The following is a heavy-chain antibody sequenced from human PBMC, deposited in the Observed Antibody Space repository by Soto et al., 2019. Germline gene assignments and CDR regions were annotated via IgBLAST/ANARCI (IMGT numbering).Heavy chain of an antibody. V-gene: IGHV1-8*01. CDR3: ARTTASYDFWSGYYQEYYYYMDV. Sequence: QVPLVQSGAEVKKPGASVKVSCKASGYTFTSYDINWVRQATGQGLEWMGWMNPNSGNTGYAQKFQGRVTMTRNTSISTAYMELSSLRSEDTAVYYCARTTASYDFWSGYYQEYYYYMDVWGKGTTVTVSS. CDR2: MNPNSGNT. J-gene: IGHJ6*03. CDR1: GYTFTSYD. D-gene: IGHD3-3*01.